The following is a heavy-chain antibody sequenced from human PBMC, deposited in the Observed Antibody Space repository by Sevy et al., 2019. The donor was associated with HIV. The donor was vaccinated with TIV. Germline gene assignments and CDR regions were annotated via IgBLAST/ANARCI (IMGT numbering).Heavy chain of an antibody. J-gene: IGHJ3*02. CDR2: ISYIGST. V-gene: IGHV4-59*01. D-gene: IGHD1-26*01. Sequence: SETLSLTCTVSGGSISTSYWNWIRQPPGKGLEWIGYISYIGSTNYNPSLKSGVTISVDTSKNQFSLKVRSVTAADTAVYYCARDRVGSTAPRNAFDIWGQGTTVTVSS. CDR3: ARDRVGSTAPRNAFDI. CDR1: GGSISTSY.